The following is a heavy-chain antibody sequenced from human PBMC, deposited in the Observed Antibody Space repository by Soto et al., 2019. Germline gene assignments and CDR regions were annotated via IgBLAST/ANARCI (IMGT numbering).Heavy chain of an antibody. Sequence: PSETLSLTCTFSSGSISTYYWSLIRQPPGKGLEWIGYIYYTGSTNYNPSLKTRVTISVDTSKNQFSLKLSSVTAADTAVYYCARREYSSGWWAYFDYWGQGTLVTVSS. CDR3: ARREYSSGWWAYFDY. D-gene: IGHD6-19*01. J-gene: IGHJ4*02. CDR1: SGSISTYY. CDR2: IYYTGST. V-gene: IGHV4-59*08.